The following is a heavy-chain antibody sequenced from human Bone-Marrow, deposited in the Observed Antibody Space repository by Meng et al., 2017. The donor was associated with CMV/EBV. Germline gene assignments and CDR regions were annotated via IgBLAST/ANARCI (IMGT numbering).Heavy chain of an antibody. V-gene: IGHV3-20*04. CDR2: INWNGGST. Sequence: GESLKISCAASGFTFDDYGMSWVRQAPGKGLEWVSGINWNGGSTGYADSVKGRFTISRDNAKNSLYLQMNSLRAEDTALYYCARDRVGSYPDYWGQGTLVTVSS. CDR1: GFTFDDYG. J-gene: IGHJ4*02. D-gene: IGHD1-26*01. CDR3: ARDRVGSYPDY.